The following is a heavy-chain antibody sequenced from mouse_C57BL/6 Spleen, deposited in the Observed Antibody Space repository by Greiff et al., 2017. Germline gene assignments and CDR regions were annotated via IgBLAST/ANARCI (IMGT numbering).Heavy chain of an antibody. CDR1: GYTFTDYY. Sequence: VQLQQSGPELVKPGASVKISCKASGYTFTDYYMNWVKQSPGKSLEWIGDINPNNGGTSYNQKFKGKATLTVDKSSSTAYMELRNLTSEDSAVYYCARHYYGSSYGFAYWGQGTLVTVSA. J-gene: IGHJ3*01. V-gene: IGHV1-26*01. D-gene: IGHD1-1*01. CDR3: ARHYYGSSYGFAY. CDR2: INPNNGGT.